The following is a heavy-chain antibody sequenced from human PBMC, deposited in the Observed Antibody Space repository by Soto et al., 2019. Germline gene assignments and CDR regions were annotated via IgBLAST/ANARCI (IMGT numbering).Heavy chain of an antibody. CDR3: ARARYYYDSSGYYGYYYGMDV. J-gene: IGHJ6*02. CDR1: GGTFSSYA. D-gene: IGHD3-22*01. Sequence: QVQLVQSGAEVKKPGSSVKVSCKASGGTFSSYAISWVRQAPGQGLEWMGGIIPIFGTANYAQKFQGRVTITADESTSTAYMELSSLRSEDTAVYYCARARYYYDSSGYYGYYYGMDVWGQGTTVTVSS. V-gene: IGHV1-69*01. CDR2: IIPIFGTA.